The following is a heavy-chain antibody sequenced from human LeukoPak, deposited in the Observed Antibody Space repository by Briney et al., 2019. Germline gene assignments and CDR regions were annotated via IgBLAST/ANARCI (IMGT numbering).Heavy chain of an antibody. CDR2: INTDGSTT. D-gene: IGHD2/OR15-2a*01. V-gene: IGHV3-74*01. J-gene: IGHJ6*02. CDR3: ARDISRTMDV. CDR1: GFTFSSRW. Sequence: GGSLRLSCVASGFTFSSRWMHWVRQAPGRGLVWVSIINTDGSTTRYADFVEGRFTISRDNARNTLYLEMNSLRVEDTAVYFCARDISRTMDVWGQGTTVTV.